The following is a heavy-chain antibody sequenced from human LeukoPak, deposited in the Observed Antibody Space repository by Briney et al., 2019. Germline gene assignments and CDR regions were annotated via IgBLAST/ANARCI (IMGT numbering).Heavy chain of an antibody. Sequence: GGSLRLSCAASGFTFSSYAMHWVRQAPGKGLEWVAVISYDGSNKYYADSVEGRFTISRDNSKNTLYLQMNSLRAEDTAVYYCASAILVHFDYWGQGTLVTVSS. J-gene: IGHJ4*02. D-gene: IGHD2-2*02. CDR3: ASAILVHFDY. CDR1: GFTFSSYA. V-gene: IGHV3-30-3*01. CDR2: ISYDGSNK.